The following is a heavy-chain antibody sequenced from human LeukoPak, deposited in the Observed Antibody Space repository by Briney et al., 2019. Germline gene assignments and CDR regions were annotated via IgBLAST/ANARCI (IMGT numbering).Heavy chain of an antibody. Sequence: SETLSLTCTVPVGSISSYYWSWIRQPPRKGLEWSGYIYYSGSTTYNPSLQSRVTISVDTSKNQFYLKLSSVTAADTAVYYCARDSSGWASGRNLRMSAYYYYMAVWGKGTTVTVFS. J-gene: IGHJ6*03. CDR3: ARDSSGWASGRNLRMSAYYYYMAV. D-gene: IGHD6-19*01. CDR2: IYYSGST. CDR1: VGSISSYY. V-gene: IGHV4-59*01.